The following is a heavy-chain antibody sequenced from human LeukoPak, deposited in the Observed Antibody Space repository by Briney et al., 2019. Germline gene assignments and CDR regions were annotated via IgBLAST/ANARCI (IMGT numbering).Heavy chain of an antibody. Sequence: GASVKVSCKASGYTFADYYMQWVRQAPGQGLEWMGWINPNSGGTNYAQKFQGRVTMTRDTSISTAYMELSSLRSDDTAVYYCARGLGYCSGGSCYNDYGDYWGQGTLVTVSS. CDR2: INPNSGGT. CDR1: GYTFADYY. CDR3: ARGLGYCSGGSCYNDYGDY. V-gene: IGHV1-2*02. D-gene: IGHD2-15*01. J-gene: IGHJ4*02.